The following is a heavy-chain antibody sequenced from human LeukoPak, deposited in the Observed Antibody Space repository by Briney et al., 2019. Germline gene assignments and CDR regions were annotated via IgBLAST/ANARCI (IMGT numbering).Heavy chain of an antibody. CDR2: ISSSGSTI. CDR1: GFTFSDYY. J-gene: IGHJ4*02. D-gene: IGHD6-13*01. Sequence: YPGGSLRLSCAASGFTFSDYYMSWIRQAPGKGLEWVSYISSSGSTIYYAHSVKGRFTISRDNAKNSLYLQMNSLRAEDTAVYYCARECDPSRSSWFDYWGQGTLVTVSS. V-gene: IGHV3-11*01. CDR3: ARECDPSRSSWFDY.